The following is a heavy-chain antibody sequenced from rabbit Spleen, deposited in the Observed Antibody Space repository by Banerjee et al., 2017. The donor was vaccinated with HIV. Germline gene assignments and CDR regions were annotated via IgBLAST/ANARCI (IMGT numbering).Heavy chain of an antibody. Sequence: PLGGAGGGLGKPGGTLALHCQGPGVPLSDKDVMCLVRQAPGKGLEWIGYIDPVFGITYYANWVSGRFSISRENAQNTVFLQMTSLTAADTATYFCARDGAGGTYFALWGQGTLVTVS. CDR1: GVPLSDKD. CDR2: IDPVFGIT. J-gene: IGHJ3*01. CDR3: ARDGAGGTYFAL. D-gene: IGHD8-1*01. V-gene: IGHV1S7*01.